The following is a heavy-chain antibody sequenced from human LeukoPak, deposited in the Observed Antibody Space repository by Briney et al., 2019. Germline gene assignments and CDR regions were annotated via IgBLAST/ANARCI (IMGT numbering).Heavy chain of an antibody. D-gene: IGHD5-12*01. V-gene: IGHV1-2*02. J-gene: IGHJ4*02. CDR2: INPNSGGT. CDR1: GYTFTGYY. CDR3: ARDKGGYSGYDFDY. Sequence: GASVKVSCKASGYTFTGYYMHWVRQAPGQGLEWMGWINPNSGGTNYAQKFQGRVTMTGDTSISTAYMELSRLRSDDTAVYYCARDKGGYSGYDFDYWGQGTLVTVSS.